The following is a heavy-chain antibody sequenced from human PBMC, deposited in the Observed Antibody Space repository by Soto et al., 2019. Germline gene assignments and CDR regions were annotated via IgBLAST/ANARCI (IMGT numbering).Heavy chain of an antibody. J-gene: IGHJ4*02. CDR2: IKQDGSEK. D-gene: IGHD4-17*01. CDR1: GFTFSSYW. V-gene: IGHV3-7*01. Sequence: EVQLVESGGGLVQPGGSLRLSCAASGFTFSSYWMSWVRQAPGKGLEWVANIKQDGSEKYYVDSVKGRFTISRVNAKNSLYLQMNSLRAEDTAVYYCARGRHDYGDYGLYWGQGTLVTVSS. CDR3: ARGRHDYGDYGLY.